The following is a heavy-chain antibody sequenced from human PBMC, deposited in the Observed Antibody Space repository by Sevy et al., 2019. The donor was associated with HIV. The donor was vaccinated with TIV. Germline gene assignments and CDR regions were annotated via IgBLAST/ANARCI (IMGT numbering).Heavy chain of an antibody. J-gene: IGHJ4*02. V-gene: IGHV3-74*01. CDR3: ARDSWRSGSYYGFDA. D-gene: IGHD1-26*01. Sequence: GGSLRLSCAASGFTFSSYWMHWVRQVPGKGLVWVSRINPDGSSTNYADSVKGRFTISRDNAKNTLYLQMNSLRAEDTAVYYCARDSWRSGSYYGFDAWGQGALVTVSS. CDR1: GFTFSSYW. CDR2: INPDGSST.